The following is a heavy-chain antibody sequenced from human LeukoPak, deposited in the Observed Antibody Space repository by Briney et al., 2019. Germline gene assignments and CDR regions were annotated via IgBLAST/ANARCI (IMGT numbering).Heavy chain of an antibody. CDR1: GFTFSNNW. CDR3: ARGPPYGSRSDYFDY. D-gene: IGHD3-10*01. V-gene: IGHV3-7*01. Sequence: GGSLRLSCAASGFTFSNNWMTWVRQAPGKGLGWVASVKKDASEKYYVDSVKGRFTISRDNAKNSLYLQMSSLRVEDTAVYYCARGPPYGSRSDYFDYWGQGTLVTVSA. J-gene: IGHJ4*02. CDR2: VKKDASEK.